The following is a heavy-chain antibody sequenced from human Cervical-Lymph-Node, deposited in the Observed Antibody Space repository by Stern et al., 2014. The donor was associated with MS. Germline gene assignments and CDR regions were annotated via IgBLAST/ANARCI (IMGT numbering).Heavy chain of an antibody. Sequence: QVQLVQSGAEAKKPGSSVKVSCKASGGTFSSYAMNWVRQAPGQGLEWMGSIIPIFGTAIYAQRFRGRVTITADESTSTAYMELSSLRSEDTAIYYCARLGGAGGYHLDYWGQGTLVTVSS. J-gene: IGHJ4*01. CDR2: IIPIFGTA. D-gene: IGHD3-16*01. V-gene: IGHV1-69*18. CDR1: GGTFSSYA. CDR3: ARLGGAGGYHLDY.